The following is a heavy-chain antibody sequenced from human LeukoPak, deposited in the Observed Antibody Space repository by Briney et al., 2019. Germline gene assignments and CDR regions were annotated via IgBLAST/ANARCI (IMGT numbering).Heavy chain of an antibody. D-gene: IGHD3-22*01. CDR2: ISYDGSNK. CDR3: AKAYEQVVVVTPFDY. V-gene: IGHV3-30*18. CDR1: GFTFSSYG. Sequence: PGGSLRLSCAASGFTFSSYGMHWVRQAPGKGREWVAVISYDGSNKYYADSVKGRFTVSRDNSKNTLYLQMNSLRAEDTAVYYCAKAYEQVVVVTPFDYWGQGTLVTVSS. J-gene: IGHJ4*02.